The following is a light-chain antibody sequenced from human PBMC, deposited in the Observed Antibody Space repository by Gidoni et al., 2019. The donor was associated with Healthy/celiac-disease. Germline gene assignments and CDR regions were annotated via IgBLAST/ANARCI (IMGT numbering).Light chain of an antibody. CDR3: QRRSNGPPR. V-gene: IGKV3-11*01. J-gene: IGKJ1*01. CDR1: QSVSSY. CDR2: DAS. Sequence: EIVLTQSPATLSLSPGERATLSCRASQSVSSYLAWYQQKPGQAPRLLIYDASNRATGIPARFSGSGSGTGFTLTIGVLEPEDFAVYYCQRRSNGPPRFGQGTKVEIK.